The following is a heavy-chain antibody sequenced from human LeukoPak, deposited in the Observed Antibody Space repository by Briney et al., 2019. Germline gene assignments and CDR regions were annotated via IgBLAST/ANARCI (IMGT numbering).Heavy chain of an antibody. CDR1: GYTFTSYD. CDR3: ARGYRDSSGYYYLDY. Sequence: ASVKVSCKASGYTFTSYDINWVRQATGQGLEWMGWMNPNSGNTGYAQKFQGRVTITRTTSISTAYMELSGLRSEDTAVYYCARGYRDSSGYYYLDYWGQGTLVTVSS. D-gene: IGHD3-22*01. V-gene: IGHV1-8*03. J-gene: IGHJ4*02. CDR2: MNPNSGNT.